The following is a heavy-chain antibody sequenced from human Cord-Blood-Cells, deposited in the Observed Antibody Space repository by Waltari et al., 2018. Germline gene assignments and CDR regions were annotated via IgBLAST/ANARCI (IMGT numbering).Heavy chain of an antibody. CDR2: IYYSGST. D-gene: IGHD6-13*01. V-gene: IGHV4-39*01. J-gene: IGHJ4*02. Sequence: QLQLQESGPGLVKPSETLSLTCTVSGGSISSSSYYWGWIRQPPGKGLELIGSIYYSGSTYYNPSLKSRVTISVETSKTHFSLKLSSVTAADTAVYYCARPPGASSWYYFDYWGQGTLVTVSS. CDR1: GGSISSSSYY. CDR3: ARPPGASSWYYFDY.